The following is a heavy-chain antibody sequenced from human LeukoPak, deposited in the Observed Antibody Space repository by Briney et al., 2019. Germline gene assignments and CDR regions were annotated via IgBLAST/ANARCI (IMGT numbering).Heavy chain of an antibody. D-gene: IGHD4-23*01. V-gene: IGHV4-39*01. CDR3: ARHLMTTVVTPYYFDY. J-gene: IGHJ4*02. CDR2: IYYSGSP. Sequence: SETLSLTCTVSGGSISSSSYYWGWIRQPPGKGLEWIGSIYYSGSPYYNPSLKSRVTISVDTSKNQFSLKLSSVTAADTAVYYCARHLMTTVVTPYYFDYWGQGTLVTVSS. CDR1: GGSISSSSYY.